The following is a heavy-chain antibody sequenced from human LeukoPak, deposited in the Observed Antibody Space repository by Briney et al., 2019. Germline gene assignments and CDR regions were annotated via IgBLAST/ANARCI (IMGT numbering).Heavy chain of an antibody. CDR3: TRGQCNGRVCYSSLYDS. CDR1: GFTFSSYA. V-gene: IGHV3-30*04. J-gene: IGHJ4*02. Sequence: GGSLRLSCAASGFTFSSYAMHWVRQAPGKGLEWVAVISYDGSNKYYADSVKGRFTISRDNAKDWLYLQMSNLRVEDTAVYYCTRGQCNGRVCYSSLYDSWGQGTLVTVSS. D-gene: IGHD2-8*02. CDR2: ISYDGSNK.